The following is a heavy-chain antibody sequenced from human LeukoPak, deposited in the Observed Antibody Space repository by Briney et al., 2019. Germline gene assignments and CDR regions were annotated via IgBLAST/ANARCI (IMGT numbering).Heavy chain of an antibody. CDR3: ASHKRTVGGSYYYYVDV. D-gene: IGHD6-25*01. CDR2: INTNTGNP. CDR1: GYTFTIYA. Sequence: GASVTVSSKASGYTFTIYAMNWVRQAPGQGLEWMGWINTNTGNPTYAQGFPGRFVFSLDTSVSTAYLQISSLKAEDTAVYYCASHKRTVGGSYYYYVDVWGKGTTVTVSS. J-gene: IGHJ6*03. V-gene: IGHV7-4-1*02.